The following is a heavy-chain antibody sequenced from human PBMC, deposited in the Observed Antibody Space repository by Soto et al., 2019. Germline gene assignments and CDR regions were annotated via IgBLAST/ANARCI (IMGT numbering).Heavy chain of an antibody. CDR2: ISGSGDST. V-gene: IGHV3-23*01. CDR1: GFTLSTHA. J-gene: IGHJ4*02. D-gene: IGHD6-19*01. Sequence: GESVRVSCAASGFTLSTHAMNWVRQAPGKGLEWVSGISGSGDSTYYADSVKGRFTVSRDNSKNTLYLQMNSLRAEDTAVFYCAKERSSGWSFDYWGQGT. CDR3: AKERSSGWSFDY.